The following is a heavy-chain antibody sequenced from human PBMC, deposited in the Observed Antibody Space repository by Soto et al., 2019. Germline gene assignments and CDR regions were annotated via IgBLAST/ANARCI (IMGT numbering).Heavy chain of an antibody. CDR3: ARASCNSTRCYEGIYYYYGMDL. J-gene: IGHJ6*02. Sequence: QVQLVQSGAEVKKPGASVKVSCKASGYTFTSYAMHWVRQAPGQRLEWMGWINAGNGNTKYSQKFQGRVTITRDTSASYDYMEQSSLRPEDTAVYYCARASCNSTRCYEGIYYYYGMDLWGQGTTVTASS. D-gene: IGHD2-2*01. V-gene: IGHV1-3*01. CDR1: GYTFTSYA. CDR2: INAGNGNT.